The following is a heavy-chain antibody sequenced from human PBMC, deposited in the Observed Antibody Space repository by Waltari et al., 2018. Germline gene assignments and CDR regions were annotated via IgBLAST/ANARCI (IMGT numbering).Heavy chain of an antibody. CDR1: GFTFSSYG. J-gene: IGHJ4*02. CDR2: IWYDGSNK. V-gene: IGHV3-33*01. CDR3: AREGDYGEAYFDY. D-gene: IGHD4-17*01. Sequence: QVQLVESGGGVVQPGRSLRLSCAASGFTFSSYGMHWVRQAPGKGLEWVAVIWYDGSNKYYADSGKGRFTISRDNSKNTLYLQMNSLRAEDTAVYYCAREGDYGEAYFDYWGQGTLVTVSS.